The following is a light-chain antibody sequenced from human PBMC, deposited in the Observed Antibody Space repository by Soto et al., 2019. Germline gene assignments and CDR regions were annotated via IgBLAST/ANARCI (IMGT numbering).Light chain of an antibody. CDR1: SSDVGGFTY. V-gene: IGLV2-14*01. J-gene: IGLJ1*01. CDR2: EVS. Sequence: QSALTQPASVSGSPGQSITISCTGTSSDVGGFTYVSWYQQYPGKAPKLMIYEVSNRPSWVSNRFSGSKSGNTASLTISGLQAEDEADYYCSSYTSRSTRVFGTGTKLTVL. CDR3: SSYTSRSTRV.